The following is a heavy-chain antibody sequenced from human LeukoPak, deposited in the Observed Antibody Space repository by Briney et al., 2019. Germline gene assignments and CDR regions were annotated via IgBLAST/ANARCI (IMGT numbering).Heavy chain of an antibody. CDR1: GFTFSSYA. Sequence: PGRSLRLSCAASGFTFSSYAMHWVRQAPGKGLEWVAVISYDVSNKYYADSMKGRFTISRDNSKNTLYLQMNSLRAEDTAVYYCARSPYYYDSNFDYWGQGTLVTVSS. D-gene: IGHD3-22*01. CDR3: ARSPYYYDSNFDY. J-gene: IGHJ4*02. CDR2: ISYDVSNK. V-gene: IGHV3-30-3*01.